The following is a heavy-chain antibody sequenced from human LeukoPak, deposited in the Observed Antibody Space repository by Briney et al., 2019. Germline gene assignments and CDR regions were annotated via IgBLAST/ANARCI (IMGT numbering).Heavy chain of an antibody. CDR2: INPSGGST. Sequence: ASVTVSCTASGYTFTSYYMHWVRQAPGQGLEWMGIINPSGGSTSYAQKFQGRVTMTRDTSTSTVYMELSSLRSEDTAVYYCAREETYSSSWYGIDYWGQGTLVTVSS. V-gene: IGHV1-46*01. J-gene: IGHJ4*02. CDR1: GYTFTSYY. CDR3: AREETYSSSWYGIDY. D-gene: IGHD6-13*01.